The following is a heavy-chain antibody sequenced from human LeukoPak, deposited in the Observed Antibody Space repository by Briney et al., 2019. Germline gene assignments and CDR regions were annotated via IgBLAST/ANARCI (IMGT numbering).Heavy chain of an antibody. Sequence: GGSLRLSCAASGFTFSSSAMSWVRQAPGKGLEWVSAISNNGGYTYYADSVQGRFTISRDNSKNTLCLQMNSLRAEDTAVYYCVRDPSGSGFAFDSWGQGALVTVSS. D-gene: IGHD1-1*01. CDR2: ISNNGGYT. CDR1: GFTFSSSA. V-gene: IGHV3-23*01. J-gene: IGHJ4*02. CDR3: VRDPSGSGFAFDS.